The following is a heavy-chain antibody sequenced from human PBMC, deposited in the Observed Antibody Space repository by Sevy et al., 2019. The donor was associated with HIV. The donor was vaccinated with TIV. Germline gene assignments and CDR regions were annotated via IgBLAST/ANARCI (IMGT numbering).Heavy chain of an antibody. CDR1: GFTFGDYA. V-gene: IGHV3-49*04. CDR2: IRSKAYGGTT. CDR3: TRDQWQHLVRPHCDY. Sequence: GGSLRLSCTGSGFTFGDYAVSWVRQAPGKGLEWVGFIRSKAYGGTTDYAASVKGRFTISREDSKSIADLQMNSLKTEDTAVYYCTRDQWQHLVRPHCDYWGQGTLVTVSS. J-gene: IGHJ4*02. D-gene: IGHD6-13*01.